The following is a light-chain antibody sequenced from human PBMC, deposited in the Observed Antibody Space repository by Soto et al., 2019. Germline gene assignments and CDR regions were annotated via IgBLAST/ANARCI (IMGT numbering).Light chain of an antibody. CDR3: QQSFSTPHT. J-gene: IGKJ2*01. CDR2: ATS. CDR1: QTISFY. Sequence: IPMTQSPSSLSASVGDTVTITCRASQTISFYLNWYQQKPGRTPNLLIYATSSLQSRVTSSIDGSGSGTAFTLTISSLQPDDFATYYCQQSFSTPHTFGQGTKLELK. V-gene: IGKV1-39*01.